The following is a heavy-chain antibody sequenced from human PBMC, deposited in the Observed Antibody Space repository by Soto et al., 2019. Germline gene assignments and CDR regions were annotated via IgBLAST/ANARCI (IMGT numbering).Heavy chain of an antibody. Sequence: GGSLRLSCAASGFTVSSNYMSWVRQAPGKGLEWVSVIYSGGSTYYADSVKGRFTISRDNSKNTLYLQMNSLRAEDTAVYYCAREALWFGELFPNPGMDVWGQGTTVTVSS. CDR3: AREALWFGELFPNPGMDV. J-gene: IGHJ6*02. CDR2: IYSGGST. V-gene: IGHV3-53*01. D-gene: IGHD3-10*01. CDR1: GFTVSSNY.